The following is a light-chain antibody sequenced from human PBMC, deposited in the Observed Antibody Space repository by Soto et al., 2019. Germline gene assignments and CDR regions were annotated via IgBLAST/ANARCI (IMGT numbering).Light chain of an antibody. Sequence: DIPMTQSPSTRSASVGDRVTITCRASQSIGPWLAWYEQKPGKAHKLLIYNASTLASGVPSRFSGSGSGTEFTLTITSLQPDDFATYYCQHYNSLVGQGTKVEI. CDR3: QHYNSL. CDR2: NAS. V-gene: IGKV1-5*03. CDR1: QSIGPW. J-gene: IGKJ1*01.